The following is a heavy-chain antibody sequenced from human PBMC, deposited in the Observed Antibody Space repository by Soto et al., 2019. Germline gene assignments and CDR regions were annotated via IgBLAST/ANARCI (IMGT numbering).Heavy chain of an antibody. V-gene: IGHV3-30*18. CDR3: AKDIALVRGVIIDIDV. D-gene: IGHD3-10*01. CDR1: GFTFSNYG. Sequence: QVQLVESGGGVVQPGRSLRLSCVASGFTFSNYGMHWVRQAPGKGLEWVAVVSYDGDDKYYADSVKGRFTISRDNSKNTLYLQMNSLRPEDTAVYYCAKDIALVRGVIIDIDVWGQGTTVTVSS. J-gene: IGHJ6*02. CDR2: VSYDGDDK.